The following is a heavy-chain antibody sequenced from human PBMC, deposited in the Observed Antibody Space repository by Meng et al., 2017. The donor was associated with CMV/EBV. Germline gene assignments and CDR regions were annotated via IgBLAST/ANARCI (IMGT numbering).Heavy chain of an antibody. V-gene: IGHV1-2*02. D-gene: IGHD4-17*01. CDR3: TRDAHLTTVTPNWFDP. CDR2: INPNSGDT. Sequence: QVQLVQSGAELRKPGASVKVSCKASGDTFTDYYMHWVRTAPGQGLEWMGCINPNSGDTNYAQKFQGRVTMTRDTSISTAYMELSRLRSDDTAVYYCTRDAHLTTVTPNWFDPWGQGTLVTVPQ. J-gene: IGHJ5*02. CDR1: GDTFTDYY.